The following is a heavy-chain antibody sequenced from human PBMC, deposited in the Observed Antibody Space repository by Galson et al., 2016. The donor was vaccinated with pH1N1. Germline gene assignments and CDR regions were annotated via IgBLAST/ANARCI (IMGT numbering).Heavy chain of an antibody. CDR1: GFTFSSHW. Sequence: SLRLSCAASGFTFSSHWMSWVRQAPGKGLEWVANVKQDGSEKHYVDSVKGRFTISRDNAKNSLYLQMNRLRAEDTALYYCASWDNGWYNFFDYWGQGTLVTVSS. D-gene: IGHD6-19*01. J-gene: IGHJ4*02. V-gene: IGHV3-7*01. CDR2: VKQDGSEK. CDR3: ASWDNGWYNFFDY.